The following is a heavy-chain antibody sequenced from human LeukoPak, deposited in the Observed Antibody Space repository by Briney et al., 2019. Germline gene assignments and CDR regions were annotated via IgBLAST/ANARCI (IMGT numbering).Heavy chain of an antibody. CDR1: GFTFSSYA. V-gene: IGHV3-23*01. Sequence: GGSLRLSCAASGFTFSSYAMSWVRQAPGKGLEWVSAISGSGGSTYYADSAKGRFTISRDNSKNTLYLQMNSLRAEDTAVYYCANAHHSYRIAVAGIDYWGQGTLVTVSS. J-gene: IGHJ4*02. CDR2: ISGSGGST. CDR3: ANAHHSYRIAVAGIDY. D-gene: IGHD6-19*01.